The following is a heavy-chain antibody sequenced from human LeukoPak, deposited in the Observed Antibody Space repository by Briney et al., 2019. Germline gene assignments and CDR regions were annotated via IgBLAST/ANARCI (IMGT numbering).Heavy chain of an antibody. Sequence: GGSLRLSCAGSGFTFRSYEMNWVRQAPGKGLEWVSYISSSGSTIYYADSVKGRFTISRDNAKNSLYLQMNSLRAEDTAVYYCARDTALAGTVPDPWGQGTLVTVSS. CDR2: ISSSGSTI. CDR3: ARDTALAGTVPDP. D-gene: IGHD6-19*01. V-gene: IGHV3-48*03. CDR1: GFTFRSYE. J-gene: IGHJ5*02.